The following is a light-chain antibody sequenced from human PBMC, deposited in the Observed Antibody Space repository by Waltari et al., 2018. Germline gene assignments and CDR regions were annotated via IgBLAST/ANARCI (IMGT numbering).Light chain of an antibody. J-gene: IGKJ4*01. CDR3: QQYGRSGLT. Sequence: EIVLTQSPGTLSLSLGERATLSCRGSQSVSSAYLAWFQQKPGQAPRLLIFGASIRATGIPDRFSGSGSGTDFTLIISRLEPEDFAVYYCQQYGRSGLTFGGGTKVEIK. CDR2: GAS. CDR1: QSVSSAY. V-gene: IGKV3-20*01.